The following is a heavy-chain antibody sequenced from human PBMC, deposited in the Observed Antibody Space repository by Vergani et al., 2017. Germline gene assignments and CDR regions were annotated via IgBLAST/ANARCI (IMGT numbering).Heavy chain of an antibody. CDR2: IQFDGSNQ. D-gene: IGHD3-16*01. CDR1: GFTLSNYD. J-gene: IGHJ4*02. V-gene: IGHV3-30*02. CDR3: AKHFRGWGIDY. Sequence: QVQLVESGGGVVQRGGSLRLSCATSGFTLSNYDMPWIRQGPGKGREFVAFIQFDGSNQYYADSVKGRFTLSRDFSKNTLYLQKNSLRTDDTATYYCAKHFRGWGIDYWGQGTQVIVSS.